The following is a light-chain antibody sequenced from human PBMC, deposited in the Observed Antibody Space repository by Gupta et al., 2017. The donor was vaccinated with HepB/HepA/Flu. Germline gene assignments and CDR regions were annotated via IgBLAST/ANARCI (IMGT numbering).Light chain of an antibody. V-gene: IGKV1-5*03. CDR3: HQYNAYSQA. CDR2: QAS. CDR1: QSIDSW. J-gene: IGKJ1*01. Sequence: DIQMTQSPSTLSASVGDRVTITCRATQSIDSWLAWYQQKPGKAPKLLIFQASSLESGVPSRFSGSGSGTEFTLTISSLQPDDFATYYCHQYNAYSQAFGQGTKVEVK.